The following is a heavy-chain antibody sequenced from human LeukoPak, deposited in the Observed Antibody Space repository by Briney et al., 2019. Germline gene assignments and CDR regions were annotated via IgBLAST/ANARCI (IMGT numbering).Heavy chain of an antibody. CDR2: INHSGST. J-gene: IGHJ5*02. V-gene: IGHV4-34*01. CDR1: GGSFSGYY. D-gene: IGHD6-19*01. CDR3: ARSLYASSNNWFDP. Sequence: SETLSLTCAVYGGSFSGYYWSWIRQPQGKGLEWIGEINHSGSTNYNPSLKSRVTISVDTSKNQFSLKLSSVTAADTAVYYCARSLYASSNNWFDPWGQGTLVTVSS.